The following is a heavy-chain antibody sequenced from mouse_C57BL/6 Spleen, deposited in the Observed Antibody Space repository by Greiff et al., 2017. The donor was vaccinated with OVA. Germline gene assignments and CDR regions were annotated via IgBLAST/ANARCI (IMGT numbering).Heavy chain of an antibody. CDR1: LFTFSYYL. CDR3: ARPGLGQGFAY. D-gene: IGHD4-1*01. J-gene: IGHJ3*01. Sequence: FFNPLSSLQLSFSSSLFTFSYYLMHWVLQAPYKCLECFAYISSGSITIYYADTVKGRFTISRDNAKNTLFLQMTSLRSEDTAMYYCARPGLGQGFAYWGQGTLVTVSA. CDR2: ISSGSITI. V-gene: IGHV5-17*01.